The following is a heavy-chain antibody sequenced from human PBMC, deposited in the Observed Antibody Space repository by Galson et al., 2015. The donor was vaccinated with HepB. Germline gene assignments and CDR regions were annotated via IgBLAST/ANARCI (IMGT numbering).Heavy chain of an antibody. J-gene: IGHJ3*02. D-gene: IGHD3-16*02. Sequence: SLRLSCAASGFTFSSYSMNWVRQAPGKGLEWVSSISSSSSYIYYADSVKGRFTISRDNAKNSLYLQMNSLRAEDTAVYYCARGGEYYDYVWGSYRLDAFDIWGQGTMVTVSS. V-gene: IGHV3-21*01. CDR2: ISSSSSYI. CDR3: ARGGEYYDYVWGSYRLDAFDI. CDR1: GFTFSSYS.